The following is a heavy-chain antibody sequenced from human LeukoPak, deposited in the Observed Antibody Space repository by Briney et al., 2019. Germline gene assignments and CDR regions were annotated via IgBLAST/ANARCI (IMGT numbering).Heavy chain of an antibody. CDR3: AKDRTMAIYNYYHGMDV. CDR2: IGGNGGST. V-gene: IGHV3-43*02. D-gene: IGHD3-10*01. Sequence: GGSLRLSCAASGFAFDDYAMHWVRQPPGKGLEWVSLIGGNGGSTYYADSVKGRFTISRDNSKNSLYLQMNSLRTEDTALYYCAKDRTMAIYNYYHGMDVWGQGTTVTVSS. CDR1: GFAFDDYA. J-gene: IGHJ6*02.